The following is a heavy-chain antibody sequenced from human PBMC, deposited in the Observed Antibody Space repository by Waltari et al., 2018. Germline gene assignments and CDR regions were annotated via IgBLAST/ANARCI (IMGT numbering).Heavy chain of an antibody. CDR2: IGAAGDT. CDR3: ARGYNWNSDEDGLDV. Sequence: EVQLVESGGGLVQPGGSLRLVCATSGFSFSGYDMHWVRQVAGKGLEWVAGIGAAGDTFYPGSVKGRFIISRESAENSLYLQMNSLKAGDTAVYYCARGYNWNSDEDGLDVWGQGTTVTVS. CDR1: GFSFSGYD. D-gene: IGHD1-1*01. V-gene: IGHV3-13*01. J-gene: IGHJ6*02.